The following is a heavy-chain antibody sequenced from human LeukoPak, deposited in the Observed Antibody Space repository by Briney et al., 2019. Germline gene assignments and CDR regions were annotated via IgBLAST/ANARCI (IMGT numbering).Heavy chain of an antibody. CDR2: ISSSGNTI. CDR1: KFTFGDYG. CDR3: ARDSPYYDYVWGTPDAFDI. D-gene: IGHD3-16*01. V-gene: IGHV3-48*01. Sequence: GGSLRLSCIASKFTFGDYGMNWVRQAPGKGLEWVSFISSSGNTIYYTDSVKGRFTISRDNSKNTLYLQMNSLRAEDTAVYYCARDSPYYDYVWGTPDAFDIWGQGTMVTVSS. J-gene: IGHJ3*02.